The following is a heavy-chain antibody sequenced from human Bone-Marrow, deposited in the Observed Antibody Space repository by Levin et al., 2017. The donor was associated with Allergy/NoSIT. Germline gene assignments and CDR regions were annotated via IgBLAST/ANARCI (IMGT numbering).Heavy chain of an antibody. J-gene: IGHJ4*02. V-gene: IGHV3-53*01. CDR1: GFTVSNNY. Sequence: AGGSLRLSCAVSGFTVSNNYMSWVRQAPGKGLEWVSAIYSAGSTYYADSVRGRFTISRDNSKNTLFLQMNSLRADDTAVYYCARGGPYGYWGQGTLVTVSS. CDR3: ARGGPYGY. D-gene: IGHD3-16*01. CDR2: IYSAGST.